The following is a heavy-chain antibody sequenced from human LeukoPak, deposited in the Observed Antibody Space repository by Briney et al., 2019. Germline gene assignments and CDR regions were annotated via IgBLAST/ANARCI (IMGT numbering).Heavy chain of an antibody. J-gene: IGHJ1*01. D-gene: IGHD6-6*01. V-gene: IGHV4-34*01. CDR1: GGSFSGYY. CDR2: INHSEST. Sequence: PSETLSLTCAVYGGSFSGYYWSWIRQPPGKGLEWIGEINHSESTNYNPSLKSRVTISVDTSKNQFSLKLSSVTAADTAVYYCARGPSGQLAGKYFQHWGQGTLVTVSS. CDR3: ARGPSGQLAGKYFQH.